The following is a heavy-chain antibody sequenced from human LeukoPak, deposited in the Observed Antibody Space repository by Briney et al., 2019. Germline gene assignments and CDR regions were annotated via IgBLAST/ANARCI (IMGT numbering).Heavy chain of an antibody. D-gene: IGHD2-15*01. V-gene: IGHV5-51*01. CDR1: GYSFTSYC. Sequence: PGESLKISCKGSGYSFTSYCIAWVRQIPGQGLEWMGTISPGDSDTTYSPSFQGQATIPADKSISTAYLRGSGMEASDTAMDHCARQSIGSAGSVDAFDIWGQGTMVTVSS. CDR2: ISPGDSDT. J-gene: IGHJ3*02. CDR3: ARQSIGSAGSVDAFDI.